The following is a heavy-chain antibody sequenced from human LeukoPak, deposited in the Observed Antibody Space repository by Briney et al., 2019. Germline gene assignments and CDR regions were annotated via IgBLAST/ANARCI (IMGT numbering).Heavy chain of an antibody. CDR2: IYYSGST. J-gene: IGHJ6*02. V-gene: IGHV4-59*08. CDR3: ARRSATRDYYGMDL. Sequence: SETLSLTCTVSGGSISSYYWSWIRQPPGKGLEWMGYIYYSGSTNYNPSLTSRVTISVDTSKSQFSLKLGSVTAADTAVYYCARRSATRDYYGMDLWGQGTTVTVSS. D-gene: IGHD1-26*01. CDR1: GGSISSYY.